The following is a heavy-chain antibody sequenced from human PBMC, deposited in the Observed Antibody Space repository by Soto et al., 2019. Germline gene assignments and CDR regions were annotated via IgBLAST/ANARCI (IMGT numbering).Heavy chain of an antibody. J-gene: IGHJ5*02. CDR3: TTATSVTTVTPVRENWIDP. Sequence: VGSLRLSCTASGFTFSNAWMSWVRQAPGKGLEWVGRIKSKTDGGTTDYAAPVQGRFTVSRDDSKNTLYLQMNSLKTEDTAVYYCTTATSVTTVTPVRENWIDPWGQGTLVTVSS. V-gene: IGHV3-15*01. D-gene: IGHD4-4*01. CDR2: IKSKTDGGTT. CDR1: GFTFSNAW.